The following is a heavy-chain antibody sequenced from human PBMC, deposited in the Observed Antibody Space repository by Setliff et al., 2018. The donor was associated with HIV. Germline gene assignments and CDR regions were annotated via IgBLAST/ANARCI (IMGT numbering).Heavy chain of an antibody. V-gene: IGHV4-4*07. J-gene: IGHJ4*02. Sequence: SETLSLTCTVSGGSISSYNWSWIRQPAGKGLEWIGRSYTSGSTNYNPSPKSRVTMSLATSNNKLSLKVSSVTAADTAVYYCSRENRFMGSRTFDFWGRGTLVTVSS. D-gene: IGHD1-7*01. CDR3: SRENRFMGSRTFDF. CDR1: GGSISSYN. CDR2: SYTSGST.